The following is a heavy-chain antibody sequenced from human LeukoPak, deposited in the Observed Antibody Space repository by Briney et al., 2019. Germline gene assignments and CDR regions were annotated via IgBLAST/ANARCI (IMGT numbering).Heavy chain of an antibody. CDR3: ARLGRVTGYYTSYYYYYMDV. V-gene: IGHV5-51*01. Sequence: GESLKISCKGSGYSFTSYWIGWVRQMPGKGLEWMGIIYPGDSDTKYSPSFQGQVIISADRSISTASLQWSSLKASDTAMYYCARLGRVTGYYTSYYYYYMDVWGKGTTVTVSS. CDR1: GYSFTSYW. D-gene: IGHD3/OR15-3a*01. CDR2: IYPGDSDT. J-gene: IGHJ6*03.